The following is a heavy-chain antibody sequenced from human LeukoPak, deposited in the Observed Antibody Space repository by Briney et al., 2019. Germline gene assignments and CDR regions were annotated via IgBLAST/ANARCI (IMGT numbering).Heavy chain of an antibody. Sequence: PSETLSLTCTVSGVSISSGDYYWSWIRQPPGKGLEWIGYIYYSGSTYYNPSLKSRVTISVDTSKNQFSLKLSSVTAADTAVYYCARVVVTAIRTYWYFDLWGRGTLVTVSS. V-gene: IGHV4-30-4*01. J-gene: IGHJ2*01. CDR2: IYYSGST. CDR3: ARVVVTAIRTYWYFDL. D-gene: IGHD2-21*02. CDR1: GVSISSGDYY.